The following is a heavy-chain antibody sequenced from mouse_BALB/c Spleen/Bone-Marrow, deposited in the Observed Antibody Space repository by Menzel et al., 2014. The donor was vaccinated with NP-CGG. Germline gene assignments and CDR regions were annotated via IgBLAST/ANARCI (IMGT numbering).Heavy chain of an antibody. CDR1: GYTFTTYY. D-gene: IGHD2-14*01. CDR2: IYPGNVNT. V-gene: IGHV1S56*01. Sequence: VKLMESGPELVKPGASVRISCKASGYTFTTYYIHWVKQRPGQGLEWIGWIYPGNVNTNYSEKFKGKATLTADKPSSTAYMQLSSLTSEDSAVYFCARGGYDGAWFAYWGQGTLVTVST. CDR3: ARGGYDGAWFAY. J-gene: IGHJ3*01.